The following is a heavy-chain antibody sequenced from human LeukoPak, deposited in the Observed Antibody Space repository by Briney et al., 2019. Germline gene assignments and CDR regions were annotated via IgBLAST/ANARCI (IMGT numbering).Heavy chain of an antibody. V-gene: IGHV3-23*01. CDR2: ISGSGGST. Sequence: PGGTLRLSCAASGFTFSSYGMRWVRQAPGKGLEWVSAISGSGGSTCYADSVKGRFTISRDNSKNTLYLQMNSLRAEDTAVYYCAKDREVRGVIDSRGPFDYWGQGTLVTVSS. CDR1: GFTFSSYG. D-gene: IGHD3-10*01. CDR3: AKDREVRGVIDSRGPFDY. J-gene: IGHJ4*02.